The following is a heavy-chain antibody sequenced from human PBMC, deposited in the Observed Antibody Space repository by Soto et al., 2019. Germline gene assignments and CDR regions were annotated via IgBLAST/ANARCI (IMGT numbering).Heavy chain of an antibody. CDR3: TRDGRGSGRLHFFEY. V-gene: IGHV3-53*01. CDR1: GFNVNSDY. Sequence: WGSLRLSCAASGFNVNSDYMNWVRQTPGKGLEWVASIYSGETTYYADSVRGRFTISSDKSKNTLYFQLSSLRIEDTAVYYCTRDGRGSGRLHFFEYRGQGVMFTVYS. J-gene: IGHJ4*02. D-gene: IGHD2-21*02. CDR2: IYSGETT.